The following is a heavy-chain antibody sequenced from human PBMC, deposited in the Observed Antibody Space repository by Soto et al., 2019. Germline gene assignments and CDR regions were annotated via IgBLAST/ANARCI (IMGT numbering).Heavy chain of an antibody. Sequence: GGSLRLSCTASGFIFSSYAMHWVRQAPGKGLEWVAVISYDGSNKYYADSVKGRFTISRDNSKNTLYLQMNSLRAEDTAVYYCARDRLRYNWNDFPYYYYGMDVWGQGTTVTV. CDR1: GFIFSSYA. CDR3: ARDRLRYNWNDFPYYYYGMDV. J-gene: IGHJ6*02. CDR2: ISYDGSNK. D-gene: IGHD1-1*01. V-gene: IGHV3-30-3*01.